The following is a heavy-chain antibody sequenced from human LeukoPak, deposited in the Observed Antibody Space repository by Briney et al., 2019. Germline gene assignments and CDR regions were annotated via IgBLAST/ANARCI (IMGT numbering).Heavy chain of an antibody. CDR1: GFTFRSYW. V-gene: IGHV3-7*01. CDR2: IKQDGNEK. J-gene: IGHJ3*02. CDR3: ARELVYYDRSGYHLSDAFDI. D-gene: IGHD3-22*01. Sequence: GGSLRLSCAASGFTFRSYWMSWVRQAPGKGLEGVANIKQDGNEKYYVDSVKGRFTISRDNAKNSVYLQMNSLRAEDTAVYYCARELVYYDRSGYHLSDAFDIWGQGTLVTVSS.